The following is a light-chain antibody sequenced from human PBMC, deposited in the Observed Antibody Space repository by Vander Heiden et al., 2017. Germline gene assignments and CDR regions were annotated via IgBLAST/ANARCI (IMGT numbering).Light chain of an antibody. J-gene: IGKJ1*01. CDR1: QSVSSSY. V-gene: IGKV3-20*01. CDR2: GAS. CDR3: QQYGSSPRT. Sequence: DIVLTQSPGTLSLSPGDRATLSCRASQSVSSSYLDWYQQKPGQAPRLLIYGASSRATGIPDRFSGSGSGTDFTLTISRLEPEDFAVYYCQQYGSSPRTFGQGTKVEIK.